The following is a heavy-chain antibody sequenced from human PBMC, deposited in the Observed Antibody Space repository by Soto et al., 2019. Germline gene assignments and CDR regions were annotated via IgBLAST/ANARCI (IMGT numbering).Heavy chain of an antibody. J-gene: IGHJ4*02. CDR3: RSGRAFGD. V-gene: IGHV3-7*01. CDR2: IRKDGSDT. CDR1: GFTFNHYW. D-gene: IGHD6-19*01. Sequence: EVQLVESGGDLVQPGGSLRLSCTVSGFTFNHYWMNWVRQAPGKGLEWLGNIRKDGSDTYYVDSVKGRFTISRDNAQNSLYLQMNNLRAEDTAIYYSRSGRAFGDWGQGTLVTVSS.